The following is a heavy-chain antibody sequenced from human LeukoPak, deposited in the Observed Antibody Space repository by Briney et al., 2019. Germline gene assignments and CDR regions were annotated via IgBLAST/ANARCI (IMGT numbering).Heavy chain of an antibody. Sequence: PGGSLRLSCAASGFTVSNNYMTWVRQAPGKGLEWVSVIFSGGSTYYADSVKGRFTISRDNAKNSLYLQAISLRAEDTAVYYCARGPSIAARYDAFDIWGQGTMVTVSS. CDR1: GFTVSNNY. V-gene: IGHV3-53*01. J-gene: IGHJ3*02. CDR3: ARGPSIAARYDAFDI. CDR2: IFSGGST. D-gene: IGHD6-6*01.